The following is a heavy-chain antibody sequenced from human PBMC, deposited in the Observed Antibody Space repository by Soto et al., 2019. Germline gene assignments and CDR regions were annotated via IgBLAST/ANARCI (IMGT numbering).Heavy chain of an antibody. J-gene: IGHJ6*02. D-gene: IGHD3-3*01. Sequence: AGGSLRLSCAAYGFTFSNAWMTRSRQVPGNGLEWVGRIKSKSDGGTTDFAAPVKGRFTISRDDSKNTLYLQMNSLKTEDTAVYYCTTLSITIFGVVLMDVWGQGTTVTVSS. CDR1: GFTFSNAW. CDR2: IKSKSDGGTT. V-gene: IGHV3-15*01. CDR3: TTLSITIFGVVLMDV.